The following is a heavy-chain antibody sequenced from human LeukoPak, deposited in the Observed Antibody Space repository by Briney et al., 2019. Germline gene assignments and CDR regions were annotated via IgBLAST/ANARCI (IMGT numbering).Heavy chain of an antibody. D-gene: IGHD3-22*01. V-gene: IGHV3-23*01. CDR1: GFTFSSYA. J-gene: IGHJ4*02. CDR2: ISGSGGST. CDR3: AKDRGAYYYDSSGYYRYFDY. Sequence: PGGSLRLSCAASGFTFSSYAMSWVRQAPGKGLEWVSAISGSGGSTYYADSVKGQFTISRDNSKNTLYLQMNSLRAEDTAVYYCAKDRGAYYYDSSGYYRYFDYWGQGTLVTVSS.